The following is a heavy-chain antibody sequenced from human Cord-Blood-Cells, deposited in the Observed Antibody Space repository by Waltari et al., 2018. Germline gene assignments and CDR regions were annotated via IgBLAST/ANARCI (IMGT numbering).Heavy chain of an antibody. CDR1: GGTFSSYA. V-gene: IGHV1-69*09. Sequence: QVQLVQSGAEVKKPGSSVKVSCKASGGTFSSYAISWVRQAPGQGLEWMGRIIPILGIANYAQKFQGRVTITADKSTSTAYMELSSLRSEDTAVYYCAREELGYCTNGVCDYWGQGTLVTVSS. CDR2: IIPILGIA. J-gene: IGHJ4*02. CDR3: AREELGYCTNGVCDY. D-gene: IGHD2-8*01.